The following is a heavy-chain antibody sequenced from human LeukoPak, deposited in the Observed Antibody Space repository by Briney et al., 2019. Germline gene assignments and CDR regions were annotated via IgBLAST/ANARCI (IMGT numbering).Heavy chain of an antibody. V-gene: IGHV4-34*01. CDR1: GGSFSGYY. CDR3: ASARVAGIGY. Sequence: PSETLSLTCTVYGGSFSGYYWSWIRQPPGKGLEWIGEINHSGSTNYNPSLKSRVTISVDTSKNQFSLKLSSVTAADTAVYYCASARVAGIGYWGQGTLVTVPS. D-gene: IGHD6-19*01. J-gene: IGHJ4*02. CDR2: INHSGST.